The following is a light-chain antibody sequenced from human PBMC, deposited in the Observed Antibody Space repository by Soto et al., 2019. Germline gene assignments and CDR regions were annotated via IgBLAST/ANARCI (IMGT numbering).Light chain of an antibody. CDR1: SSNIGSNT. V-gene: IGLV1-44*01. Sequence: QSVLTQPPSASGTPGQRVTISCSGSSSNIGSNTVNWYQQLPGTAPKLLIYINNQRPSGVPARFSGAKSGTSDSLAIRGLQSEDEADDYCAAWDDSLNGGVFGGGTKLTVL. CDR2: INN. CDR3: AAWDDSLNGGV. J-gene: IGLJ2*01.